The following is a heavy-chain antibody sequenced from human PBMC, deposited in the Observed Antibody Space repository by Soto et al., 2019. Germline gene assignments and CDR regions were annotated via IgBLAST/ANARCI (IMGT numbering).Heavy chain of an antibody. CDR1: GFTFSSYG. V-gene: IGHV3-30*18. J-gene: IGHJ3*02. Sequence: QVQLVKSGGGVIQTGRSLRLSCAASGFTFSSYGMHWVRQAPGKGLEWVALISYDGSNKYYADSVKGRFTISRDNSKNTLYLQMNSLRTEDTAVYYCAKDLGHGGRGAFDIWGQGTMVTVSS. D-gene: IGHD7-27*01. CDR2: ISYDGSNK. CDR3: AKDLGHGGRGAFDI.